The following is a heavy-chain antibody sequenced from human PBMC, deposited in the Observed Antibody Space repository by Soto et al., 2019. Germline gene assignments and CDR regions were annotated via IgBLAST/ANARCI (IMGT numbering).Heavy chain of an antibody. V-gene: IGHV4-39*02. D-gene: IGHD1-1*01. CDR2: IFYTGTT. CDR1: GGSVFSSSSL. CDR3: ARLGGLTEFSGPWYKLEQ. J-gene: IGHJ4*02. Sequence: SETLSLTCTVAGGSVFSSSSLWVWMRQSPGNGLELLWQIFYTGTTYYNPALGRRITMSVESSKRLFYLRLSSVTAAETALYYCARLGGLTEFSGPWYKLEQWGRGILVTVSS.